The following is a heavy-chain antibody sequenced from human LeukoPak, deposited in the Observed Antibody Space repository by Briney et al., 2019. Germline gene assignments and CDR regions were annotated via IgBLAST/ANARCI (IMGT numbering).Heavy chain of an antibody. CDR1: GFTFSSYG. CDR2: ISYDGSNK. CDR3: ARDGPGHFDY. Sequence: PGRPPRLSCAASGFTFSSYGMHWLRQAPGKGLEWVAVISYDGSNKYYADSVKGRFTISRDNSMNTLYLQMNSLRAEDTAVYYCARDGPGHFDYWGQGTLVTVSS. V-gene: IGHV3-30*03. J-gene: IGHJ4*02.